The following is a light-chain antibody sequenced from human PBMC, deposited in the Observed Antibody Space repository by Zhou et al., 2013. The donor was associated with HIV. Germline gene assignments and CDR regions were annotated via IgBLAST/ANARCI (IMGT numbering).Light chain of an antibody. V-gene: IGKV3-20*01. CDR2: GAS. J-gene: IGKJ3*01. CDR1: QSVKNN. CDR3: QQYGSSPLFT. Sequence: EIVMTQSPATLSVSPGERATLSCRASQSVKNNLAWYQQKPGQAPRLLIYGASSRATGIPDRFRGSGSGTDFTLTISTLEPEDFAVYYCQQYGSSPLFTFGPGTKVDIK.